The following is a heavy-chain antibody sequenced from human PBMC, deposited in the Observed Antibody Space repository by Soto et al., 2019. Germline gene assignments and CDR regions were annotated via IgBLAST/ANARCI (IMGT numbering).Heavy chain of an antibody. D-gene: IGHD3-9*01. CDR1: GFTVSSNY. CDR2: IYSGGST. CDR3: ARVDILTVYGCMDV. J-gene: IGHJ6*02. Sequence: PGGSLRLSCAASGFTVSSNYMSWVRQAPGKGLEWVSVIYSGGSTYYADSVRGRFTISRDNSKNTLYLQMKSLRAEDTAVYYCARVDILTVYGCMDVWGQGTTVTVSS. V-gene: IGHV3-53*01.